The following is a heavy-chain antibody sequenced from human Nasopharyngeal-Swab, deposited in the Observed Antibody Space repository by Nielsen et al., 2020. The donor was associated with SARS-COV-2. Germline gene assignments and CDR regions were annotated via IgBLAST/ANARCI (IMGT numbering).Heavy chain of an antibody. CDR3: ARETSDTGMYYFDS. V-gene: IGHV3-74*01. CDR1: GFTFSTYW. CDR2: IHKDGKTT. Sequence: GESLKISCAASGFTFSTYWMHWVRQVPGKGLVWVSRIHKDGKTTTYADSVKGRFTISRDNAKSTLYLQMNSLRAEDTAVYHCARETSDTGMYYFDSWGQGTLVAVSS. J-gene: IGHJ4*02. D-gene: IGHD1-1*01.